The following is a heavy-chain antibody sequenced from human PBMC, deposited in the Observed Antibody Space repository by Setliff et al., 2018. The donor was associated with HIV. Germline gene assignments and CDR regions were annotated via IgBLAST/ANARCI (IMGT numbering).Heavy chain of an antibody. D-gene: IGHD3-22*01. Sequence: GASVKVSCKASGYTFTDYYVQWVRQAPGQGLEWMGWIKHNRDLTWHAQKFQGRVTMTRDTSSSTAYMELSGLRSDDTAVYYCARAYDTSGDMDFWGQGTLVTVSS. V-gene: IGHV1-2*02. CDR1: GYTFTDYY. CDR2: IKHNRDLT. CDR3: ARAYDTSGDMDF. J-gene: IGHJ4*02.